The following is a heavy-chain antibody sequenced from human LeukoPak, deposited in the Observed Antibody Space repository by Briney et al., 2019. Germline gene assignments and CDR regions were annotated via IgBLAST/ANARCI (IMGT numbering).Heavy chain of an antibody. CDR3: LPMITFGGVIVN. Sequence: GGSLRLSCAASGFTFSSYSMNWVRQAPGKGLEGVSSISSSSSYIYYADSVKGRFTISRDNAKNSLYLHMNSLRAEDTAVYYCLPMITFGGVIVNWGQGTLVPVSS. J-gene: IGHJ4*02. CDR2: ISSSSSYI. V-gene: IGHV3-21*01. D-gene: IGHD3-16*02. CDR1: GFTFSSYS.